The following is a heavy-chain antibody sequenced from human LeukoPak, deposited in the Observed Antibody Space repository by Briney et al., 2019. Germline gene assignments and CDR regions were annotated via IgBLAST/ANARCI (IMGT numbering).Heavy chain of an antibody. D-gene: IGHD6-13*01. V-gene: IGHV3-21*01. CDR1: GFTFSSYS. Sequence: GGSLRLSCAASGFTFSSYSMNWVRQAPGKGLEWVSSISSSSSYIYYADSVKGRFTISRDNAKNSLYLQMNSLRAEDTAVYYCARDSIKYSSSWYALNWFDPWGQGTLVTVSS. CDR2: ISSSSSYI. J-gene: IGHJ5*02. CDR3: ARDSIKYSSSWYALNWFDP.